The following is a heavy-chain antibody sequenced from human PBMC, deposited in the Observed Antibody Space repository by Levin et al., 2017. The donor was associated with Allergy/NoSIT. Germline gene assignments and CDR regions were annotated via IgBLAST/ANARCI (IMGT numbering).Heavy chain of an antibody. V-gene: IGHV4-31*03. CDR3: ARGVGNGSGSFYYYYYYMDV. CDR2: IYYSGST. D-gene: IGHD3-10*01. Sequence: SETLSLTCTVSGGSISSGGYYWSWIRQHPGKGLEWIGYIYYSGSTYYNPSLKSRVTISVDTSKNQFSLKLSSVTAADTAVYYCARGVGNGSGSFYYYYYYMDVWGKGTTVTVSS. CDR1: GGSISSGGYY. J-gene: IGHJ6*03.